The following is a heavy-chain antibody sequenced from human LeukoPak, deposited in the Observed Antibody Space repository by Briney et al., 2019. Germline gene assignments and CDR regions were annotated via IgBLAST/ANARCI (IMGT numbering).Heavy chain of an antibody. CDR1: GGSISSGGYS. Sequence: TLSLTCAVSGGSISSGGYSWSWIRQPPGKGLEWIGYIYYSGSTYYNPSLKSRVTISVDTSKNQFSLKLSSVTAADTAVYYCARDLVWGSGAFDIWGQGTMVTVSS. CDR2: IYYSGST. V-gene: IGHV4-30-4*07. J-gene: IGHJ3*02. D-gene: IGHD3-16*01. CDR3: ARDLVWGSGAFDI.